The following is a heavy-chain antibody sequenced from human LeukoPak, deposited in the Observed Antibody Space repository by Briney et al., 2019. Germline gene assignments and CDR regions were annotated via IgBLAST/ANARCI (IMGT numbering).Heavy chain of an antibody. Sequence: GESLKISCRGSGYSFTTYWIGWVRHMPGKGLEWMGIIYPGDSDTRYSPSFQGQVTISADKSISTAYLQWSSLKASDTAMYYCARADGHYYDSSGLDYWGQGTLVTVSS. CDR2: IYPGDSDT. CDR3: ARADGHYYDSSGLDY. CDR1: GYSFTTYW. D-gene: IGHD3-22*01. J-gene: IGHJ4*02. V-gene: IGHV5-51*01.